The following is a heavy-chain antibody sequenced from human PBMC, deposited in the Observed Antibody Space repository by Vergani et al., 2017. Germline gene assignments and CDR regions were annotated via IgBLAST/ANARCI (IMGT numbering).Heavy chain of an antibody. V-gene: IGHV3-30*04. CDR2: ISYDGSST. D-gene: IGHD5-12*01. J-gene: IGHJ4*02. Sequence: QVQLVESGGGVVQPGRSLRLSCAASGFTFSSYAMHWVRQAPGKGLEWVAVISYDGSSTYYADSVKGRFTISRDNSKNTLYLQMNSLRGEDTAVYYCARGALRLPSVQEPECDYWGQGTLVTVSS. CDR3: ARGALRLPSVQEPECDY. CDR1: GFTFSSYA.